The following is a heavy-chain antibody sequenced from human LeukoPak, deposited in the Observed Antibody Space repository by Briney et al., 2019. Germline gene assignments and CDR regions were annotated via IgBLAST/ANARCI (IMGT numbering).Heavy chain of an antibody. J-gene: IGHJ6*02. V-gene: IGHV1-2*02. CDR3: ARFYREYYYYYYGMDV. Sequence: ASVRVSCKASGYTFTGYYMHWVRQAPGQGLEWMGWINPNSGGTNYAQKFQGRVTMTRNTSISTAYMELSSLRSEDTAVYYCARFYREYYYYYYGMDVWGQGTTVTVSS. CDR1: GYTFTGYY. CDR2: INPNSGGT.